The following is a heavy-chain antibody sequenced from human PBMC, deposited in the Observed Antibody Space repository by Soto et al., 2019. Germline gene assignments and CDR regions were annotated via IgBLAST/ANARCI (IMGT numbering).Heavy chain of an antibody. CDR2: IFSNDEK. Sequence: SCPTLVNPTETLTLTCTVSGFSLSNARMGVSWIRQPPGKALEWLAHIFSNDEKSYSTSLKSRLTISKDTSKSQVVLTMTNMDPVDTATYYCARIRDYYDSSGYYYSHFDYWGQGTLVTVYS. CDR3: ARIRDYYDSSGYYYSHFDY. J-gene: IGHJ4*02. CDR1: GFSLSNARMG. V-gene: IGHV2-26*01. D-gene: IGHD3-22*01.